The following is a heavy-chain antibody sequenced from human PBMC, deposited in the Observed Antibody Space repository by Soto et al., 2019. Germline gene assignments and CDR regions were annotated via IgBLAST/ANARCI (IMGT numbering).Heavy chain of an antibody. CDR3: AKDRSSGWYPYYFDY. CDR1: GFTFSSYA. CDR2: ISGSGGST. D-gene: IGHD6-19*01. Sequence: EVQLLESGGGLVQPGGSLRLSCAASGFTFSSYAMSWVRQAPGKGLEWVSAISGSGGSTYYADSVKGLFTISRDNSTNTLYLHMNSLRAEDTAVYYCAKDRSSGWYPYYFDYWGQGTLVTVSS. V-gene: IGHV3-23*01. J-gene: IGHJ4*02.